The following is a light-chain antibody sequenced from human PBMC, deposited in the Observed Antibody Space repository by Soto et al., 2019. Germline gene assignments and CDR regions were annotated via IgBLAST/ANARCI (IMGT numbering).Light chain of an antibody. Sequence: EIVLTQSPGTLSLSPGERATLSCRASQSVSSSYFALYQQKHGHAPRLLIYDTSNRATGIPDRFSGSGYGTDFTLTISRLEPEDVAVYYCQQYDRSPTFGRGNKLEIK. CDR1: QSVSSSY. J-gene: IGKJ2*01. V-gene: IGKV3-20*01. CDR3: QQYDRSPT. CDR2: DTS.